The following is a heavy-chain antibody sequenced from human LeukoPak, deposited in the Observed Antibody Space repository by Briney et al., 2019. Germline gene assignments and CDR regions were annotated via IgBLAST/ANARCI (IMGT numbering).Heavy chain of an antibody. CDR3: ARAYYDILTGYLYNWFDP. D-gene: IGHD3-9*01. V-gene: IGHV1-2*06. J-gene: IGHJ5*02. CDR1: GYTFTRYY. CDR2: INPNSGGT. Sequence: GASVKVSCKASGYTFTRYYMHWVRQAPGQGLEWMGRINPNSGGTNYAQKFQGRGTMTRDTSISTAYMELSRLRSDDTAVYYCARAYYDILTGYLYNWFDPWGQGTLVTVSS.